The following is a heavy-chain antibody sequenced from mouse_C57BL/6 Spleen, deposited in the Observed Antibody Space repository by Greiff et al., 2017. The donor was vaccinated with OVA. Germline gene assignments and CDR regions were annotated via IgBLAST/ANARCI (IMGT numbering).Heavy chain of an antibody. Sequence: DVQLQESGGGLVQPGGSIKLSCAASGFTFSDAWMDWVRQSPEKGLEWVAEIRNKANNHATYYAESVKGRFTISRDDSKSSVYLQMNSLRAEDTGIYYCTRRILRYDFDYWGQGTTLTVSS. CDR2: IRNKANNHAT. D-gene: IGHD1-1*01. CDR3: TRRILRYDFDY. V-gene: IGHV6-6*01. J-gene: IGHJ2*01. CDR1: GFTFSDAW.